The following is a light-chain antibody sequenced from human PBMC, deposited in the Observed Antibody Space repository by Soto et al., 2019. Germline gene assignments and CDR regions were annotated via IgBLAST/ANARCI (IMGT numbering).Light chain of an antibody. V-gene: IGKV3-20*01. CDR3: QQYGSSPTWT. J-gene: IGKJ1*01. CDR1: QSVSSSY. CDR2: GAS. Sequence: EIVLTQSPGTLSLSPGERATLSCRASQSVSSSYLAWYQQKPGQAPRLLIYGASSRATGIPDRFSGSGSGPDFTLTISRLEPEDFAVYYCQQYGSSPTWTFGQGTKGEIK.